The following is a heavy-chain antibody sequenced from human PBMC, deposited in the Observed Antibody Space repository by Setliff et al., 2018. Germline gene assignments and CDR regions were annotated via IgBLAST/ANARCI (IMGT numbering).Heavy chain of an antibody. CDR2: INHSGST. V-gene: IGHV4-39*07. CDR1: GGSISSSSYY. Sequence: SETLSLTCTVSGGSISSSSYYWGWIRQPPGKGLEWIGEINHSGSTNYNPSLKSRVTISVDTSKNQFSLKLSPVTAADTAVYYCARDESPQDSLDSKTYYYDALDVWGQGTMVTVSS. D-gene: IGHD3-22*01. CDR3: ARDESPQDSLDSKTYYYDALDV. J-gene: IGHJ3*01.